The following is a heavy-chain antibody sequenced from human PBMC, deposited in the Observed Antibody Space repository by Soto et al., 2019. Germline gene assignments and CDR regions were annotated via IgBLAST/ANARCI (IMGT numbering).Heavy chain of an antibody. CDR1: GGSISSSSYY. CDR2: IYYSGST. Sequence: QLQLQESGPGLVKPSETLSLTCTVSGGSISSSSYYWGWIRQPPGKGLEWIGSIYYSGSTYYNPSLKSRVTISVDTSKNQFPRTLSSVTAADTAVYYCARRLLPVLGYCSSTSCYAGIFSPGLAFDPWGQGTLVTVSS. V-gene: IGHV4-39*01. CDR3: ARRLLPVLGYCSSTSCYAGIFSPGLAFDP. J-gene: IGHJ5*02. D-gene: IGHD2-2*01.